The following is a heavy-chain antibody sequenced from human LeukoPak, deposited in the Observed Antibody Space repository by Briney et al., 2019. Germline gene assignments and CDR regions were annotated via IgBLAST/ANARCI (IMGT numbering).Heavy chain of an antibody. CDR2: ISYDGSNK. Sequence: HPGGSLRLSCAASGFTFSSYAMHWVRQAPGKGLEWVAVISYDGSNKYYADSVKGRFTISRDNSKNTLYLQMNSLRAEDTAVYYCARDHGSGSYLGYWGQGTLVTVSS. D-gene: IGHD3-10*01. CDR1: GFTFSSYA. V-gene: IGHV3-30*04. CDR3: ARDHGSGSYLGY. J-gene: IGHJ4*02.